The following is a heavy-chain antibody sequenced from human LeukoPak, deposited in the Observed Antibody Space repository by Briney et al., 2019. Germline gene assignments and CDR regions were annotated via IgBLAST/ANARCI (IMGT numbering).Heavy chain of an antibody. D-gene: IGHD6-6*01. V-gene: IGHV3-23*01. CDR3: AKEIVPPSGYYFDY. Sequence: PRGSLRLSCAASGFTFSNPAMSWVRQAPGKRLEWVSSISGSGANTYYADSVKGRFTIFRDNSKNTLYLQMNSLRVEDTAVYYCAKEIVPPSGYYFDYWGQGTLVTVSS. CDR1: GFTFSNPA. J-gene: IGHJ4*02. CDR2: ISGSGANT.